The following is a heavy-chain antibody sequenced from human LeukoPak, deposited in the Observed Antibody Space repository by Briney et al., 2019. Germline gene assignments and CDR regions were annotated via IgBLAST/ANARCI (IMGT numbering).Heavy chain of an antibody. J-gene: IGHJ3*02. CDR1: GGSISSGSYY. CDR3: AGSPLGMVRGVEDAFDI. V-gene: IGHV4-61*02. Sequence: PSETLSLTCTVSGGSISSGSYYWSWIRQPAGKGLEWIGRIYTSGSTNYNPSLKSRVTISVDTSKNQFSLKLSSVTAADTAVYYCAGSPLGMVRGVEDAFDIWGQGTMVTVSS. D-gene: IGHD3-10*01. CDR2: IYTSGST.